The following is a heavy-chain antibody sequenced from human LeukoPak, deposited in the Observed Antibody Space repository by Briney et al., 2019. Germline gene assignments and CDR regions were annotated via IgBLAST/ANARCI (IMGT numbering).Heavy chain of an antibody. CDR3: ARQRKAAADNWFDP. V-gene: IGHV4-38-2*01. CDR1: GHSISSGYY. CDR2: IYYSGST. Sequence: PSETLSLTCGVSGHSISSGYYWGWMRQPPGRGLEYIGSIYYSGSTYYNPSLKSRVTISVDTSKNQFSLKLSSVTAADTAVYYCARQRKAAADNWFDPWGQGTLVTVSS. D-gene: IGHD6-13*01. J-gene: IGHJ5*02.